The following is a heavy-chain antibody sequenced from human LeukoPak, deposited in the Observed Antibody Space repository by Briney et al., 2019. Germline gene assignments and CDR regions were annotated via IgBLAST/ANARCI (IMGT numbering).Heavy chain of an antibody. V-gene: IGHV1-18*01. CDR3: ARDRVLALAYYYYYMDV. CDR2: ISAYNGNT. J-gene: IGHJ6*03. D-gene: IGHD3-10*01. Sequence: ASVKVSCKASGYTFTSYGISWVRQAPGQGLEWMGWISAYNGNTNYAQKLQGRVTMTTDTSTSTAYMELRSLRSDDTAVYYCARDRVLALAYYYYYMDVWGKGTTVTVSS. CDR1: GYTFTSYG.